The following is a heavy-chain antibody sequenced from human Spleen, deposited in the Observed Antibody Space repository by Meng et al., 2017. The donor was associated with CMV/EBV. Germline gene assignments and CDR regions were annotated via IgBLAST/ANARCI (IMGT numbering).Heavy chain of an antibody. CDR1: GGPISSYY. CDR2: IYTSGST. CDR3: ARSRDYSSLTDY. Sequence: HGQLQGAGTGLGKPSETLSLTCTVSGGPISSYYWSWIRQPAGKGLEWIGRIYTSGSTNYNPSLKSRVTMSVDTSKNQFSLKLSSVTAADTAVYYCARSRDYSSLTDYWGQGTLVTVSS. J-gene: IGHJ4*02. D-gene: IGHD6-13*01. V-gene: IGHV4-4*07.